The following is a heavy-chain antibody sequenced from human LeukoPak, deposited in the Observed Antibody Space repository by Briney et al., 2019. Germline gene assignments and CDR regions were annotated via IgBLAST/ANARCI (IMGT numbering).Heavy chain of an antibody. V-gene: IGHV3-33*06. CDR3: ANNFDY. CDR2: IWHDGNTK. J-gene: IGHJ4*02. Sequence: GGSLRLSXSPSGFTFSNYGMHWVRQAPGKGLGWVAVIWHDGNTKYYADSVKGRFTISRDNSKNTLYLQMNSLRAEDTAMYYCANNFDYWGQGTLVTVSS. CDR1: GFTFSNYG.